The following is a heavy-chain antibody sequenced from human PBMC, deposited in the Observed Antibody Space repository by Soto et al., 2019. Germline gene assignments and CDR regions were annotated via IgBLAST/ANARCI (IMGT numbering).Heavy chain of an antibody. CDR3: VRDLHPGYCGGGSCSSYDY. CDR2: VSGASDTI. Sequence: GGSLRLSCAASGITFSDYSMNWVRQAPGEGLEWVSYVSGASDTIQYAEYGKGRFTIPGDNAKNSVYLQMNSWRAEDTAVYDCVRDLHPGYCGGGSCSSYDYWGQGTLVTVSS. CDR1: GITFSDYS. D-gene: IGHD2-15*01. J-gene: IGHJ4*02. V-gene: IGHV3-48*01.